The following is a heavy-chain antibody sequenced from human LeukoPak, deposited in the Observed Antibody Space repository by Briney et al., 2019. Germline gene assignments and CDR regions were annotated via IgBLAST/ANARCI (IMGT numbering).Heavy chain of an antibody. CDR1: GFTVSSNY. CDR2: IYSGGST. CDR3: ARGSFWSGYLGPYFDY. V-gene: IGHV3-53*01. J-gene: IGHJ4*02. Sequence: GGSLRLSCAASGFTVSSNYMSWVRQAPGKGLEWVSVIYSGGSTYYADSVKGRFTISRDNSKNTLYLQMNSLRAEDTAVYYCARGSFWSGYLGPYFDYWGQGTLVTVSS. D-gene: IGHD3-3*01.